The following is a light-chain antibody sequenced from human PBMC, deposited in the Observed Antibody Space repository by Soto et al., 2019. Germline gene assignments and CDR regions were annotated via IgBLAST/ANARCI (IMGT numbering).Light chain of an antibody. J-gene: IGLJ2*01. CDR1: SGSIASNY. Sequence: NFMLTQPHSVSASPGKTVTISCTGSSGSIASNYVQWYQQRPGSAPTTVIYEDNQRPSGVPDRFSGSIDSSSNSASLTISGLKTEDEADSYCQSYDSSNHEVVFGGGTKLTVL. CDR2: EDN. V-gene: IGLV6-57*02. CDR3: QSYDSSNHEVV.